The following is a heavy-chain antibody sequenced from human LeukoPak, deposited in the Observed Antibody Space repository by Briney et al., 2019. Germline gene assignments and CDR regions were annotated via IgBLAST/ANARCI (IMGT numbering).Heavy chain of an antibody. J-gene: IGHJ4*02. CDR3: AKDYYDSSGYYGGLYYFDY. CDR1: GFTFSSYA. D-gene: IGHD3-22*01. V-gene: IGHV3-23*01. CDR2: ICGSGGST. Sequence: GGSLRLSCADFGFTFSSYAMSWVRQAPGKGLEWVSAICGSGGSTYYADSVKGRFTISRVNSKDTMYLQMNSLRAEDTVVYYCAKDYYDSSGYYGGLYYFDYWGQGTLVTVSS.